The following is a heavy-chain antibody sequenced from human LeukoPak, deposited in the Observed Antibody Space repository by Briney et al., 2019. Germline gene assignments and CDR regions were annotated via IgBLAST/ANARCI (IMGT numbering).Heavy chain of an antibody. CDR3: AREGGTIFGVHAFDI. CDR2: INPSGGST. Sequence: ASVKVSCKASGYTFTSYYMHWVRQAPGQGLEWMGIINPSGGSTSYAQKFQGRVTMTRDTSTSTVYMELSSLRSEDTAVYYCAREGGTIFGVHAFDIWGQGTMVTVSS. J-gene: IGHJ3*02. D-gene: IGHD3-3*01. V-gene: IGHV1-46*01. CDR1: GYTFTSYY.